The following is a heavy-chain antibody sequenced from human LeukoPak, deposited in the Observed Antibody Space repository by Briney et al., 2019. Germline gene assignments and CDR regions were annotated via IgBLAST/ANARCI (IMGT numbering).Heavy chain of an antibody. Sequence: GGSLRLSCAASGFTFSSYGMHWVRQAPGKGLEWVAFIRYDGSNKYYADSVKGRFTISRDNAKNSLYLQMNSLRAEDTAVYYCARAAPIAAAYGAFDYWGQGTLVTVSS. D-gene: IGHD6-13*01. CDR3: ARAAPIAAAYGAFDY. CDR1: GFTFSSYG. J-gene: IGHJ4*02. V-gene: IGHV3-30*02. CDR2: IRYDGSNK.